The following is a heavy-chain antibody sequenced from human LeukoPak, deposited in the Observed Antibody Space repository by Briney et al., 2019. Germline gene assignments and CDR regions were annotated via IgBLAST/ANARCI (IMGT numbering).Heavy chain of an antibody. CDR2: IKQDGSEK. V-gene: IGHV3-7*01. Sequence: GGSLRLSCAASGFTFSSYWMSCVRQAPGKGLEWVANIKQDGSEKYYVDSVKGRFTISRDNAKNSLYLKMNSLRAEDTAVYYCARGGGERITIFGVVIIDYYYYMDVWGKGTTVTVSS. CDR3: ARGGGERITIFGVVIIDYYYYMDV. J-gene: IGHJ6*03. D-gene: IGHD3-3*01. CDR1: GFTFSSYW.